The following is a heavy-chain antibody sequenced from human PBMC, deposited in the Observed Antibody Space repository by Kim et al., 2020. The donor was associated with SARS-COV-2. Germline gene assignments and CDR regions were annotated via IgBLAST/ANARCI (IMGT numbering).Heavy chain of an antibody. V-gene: IGHV1-69*04. J-gene: IGHJ2*01. CDR1: GGTFSSYA. CDR2: IIPILGIA. CDR3: ARKHRWNDERGPWYFDL. D-gene: IGHD1-1*01. Sequence: SVKVSCKASGGTFSSYAISWVRQAPGQGLEWMGRIIPILGIANYAQKFQGRVTITADKSTSTAYMELSSLRSEDTAVYYCARKHRWNDERGPWYFDLWGRGTLVTVSS.